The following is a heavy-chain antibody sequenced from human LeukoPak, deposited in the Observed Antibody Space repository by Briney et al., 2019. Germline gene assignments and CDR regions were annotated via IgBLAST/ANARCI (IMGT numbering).Heavy chain of an antibody. Sequence: GGSLRLSCAASGFSFSDYWMLWVRQAPGKGLLWVSRVKGDGSGITYADSVKGRFTISRDNAKNTLYLQMNSLRIEDTAVYYCARDYWGSGDYWGQGTLVTVSS. CDR1: GFSFSDYW. V-gene: IGHV3-74*01. D-gene: IGHD7-27*01. J-gene: IGHJ4*02. CDR3: ARDYWGSGDY. CDR2: VKGDGSGI.